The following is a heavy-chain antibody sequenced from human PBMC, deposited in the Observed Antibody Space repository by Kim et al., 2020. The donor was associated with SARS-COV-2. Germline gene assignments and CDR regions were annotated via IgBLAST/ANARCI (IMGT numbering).Heavy chain of an antibody. CDR2: ISSSSDYI. CDR3: ARDYGDYVRHNWFDP. V-gene: IGHV3-21*01. D-gene: IGHD4-17*01. Sequence: GGSLRLSCAASGFTFTRYGMNWVRLAPGKGLEWVSSISSSSDYIYYADSVKGRFTVSRDNAKNSLYLQMNSLRAEDTALYYCARDYGDYVRHNWFDPWGQGTLVTVSS. CDR1: GFTFTRYG. J-gene: IGHJ5*02.